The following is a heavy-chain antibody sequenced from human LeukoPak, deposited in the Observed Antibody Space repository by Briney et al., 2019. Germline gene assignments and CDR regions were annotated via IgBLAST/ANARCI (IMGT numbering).Heavy chain of an antibody. Sequence: GESLKISCKGSGYSFTSYWIGWVRQMPRKGLEWMGIIYPGDSDTRYSPSFQGQVTISADKSISTAYLQWSSLKASDTAMYYCARHNGRDPVAPLPFDPWGQGTLVTVSS. J-gene: IGHJ5*02. V-gene: IGHV5-51*01. CDR3: ARHNGRDPVAPLPFDP. CDR1: GYSFTSYW. D-gene: IGHD2-21*02. CDR2: IYPGDSDT.